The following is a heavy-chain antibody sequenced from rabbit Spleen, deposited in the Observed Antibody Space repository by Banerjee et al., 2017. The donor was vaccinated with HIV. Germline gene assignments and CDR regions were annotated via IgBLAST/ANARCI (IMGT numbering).Heavy chain of an antibody. CDR3: ARDGAGGSYFAL. CDR1: GFSFSSSYY. Sequence: QSLEESGGGLVQPEGSLTLTCTASGFSFSSSYYMCWVRQAPGKGLEWIGCIYTGSSGSTYYASWAKGRFTISKTSSTTVTLQMTSLTAADTATYFCARDGAGGSYFALWGQGTLVTVS. CDR2: IYTGSSGST. J-gene: IGHJ4*01. D-gene: IGHD8-1*01. V-gene: IGHV1S40*01.